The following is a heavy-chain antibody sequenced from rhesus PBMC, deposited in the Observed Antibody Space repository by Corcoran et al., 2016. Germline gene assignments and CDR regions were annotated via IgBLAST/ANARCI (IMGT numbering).Heavy chain of an antibody. CDR3: ARGYSGYYFDY. D-gene: IGHD5-42*01. CDR1: GYSISRGYY. Sequence: QVQLQESGPGLVKPSETLSLTCAVSGYSISRGYYWVWIRPPPGKGLEYIGYISGSSGSTYNNPSLKSRVTISKDTSKNQFSLKLSSVTAADTAVYYCARGYSGYYFDYWGQGVLVTVSS. J-gene: IGHJ4*01. CDR2: ISGSSGST. V-gene: IGHV4-99*01.